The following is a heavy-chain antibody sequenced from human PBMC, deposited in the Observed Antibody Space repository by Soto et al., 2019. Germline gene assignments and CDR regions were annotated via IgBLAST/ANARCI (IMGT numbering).Heavy chain of an antibody. CDR3: ARDRTLAVAGTRYYYGMDV. CDR2: ISAYNGNT. V-gene: IGHV1-18*01. J-gene: IGHJ6*02. D-gene: IGHD6-19*01. CDR1: GYTFTSYG. Sequence: QVQLVQSGAEVKKPGASVKVSCKASGYTFTSYGISWVRQAPGQGLEWMGWISAYNGNTNYAQKLQGRVTMTTDTSPSTAYMELRSLRSDDTAVYYCARDRTLAVAGTRYYYGMDVWGQGTTVTVSS.